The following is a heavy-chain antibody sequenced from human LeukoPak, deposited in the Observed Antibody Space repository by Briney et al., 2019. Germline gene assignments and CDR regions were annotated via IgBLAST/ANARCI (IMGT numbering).Heavy chain of an antibody. D-gene: IGHD3-10*01. CDR1: GGTCSSYA. CDR2: IIPIFGTA. V-gene: IGHV1-69*13. Sequence: ASVKVSCKASGGTCSSYAISWVRQATGQGLEWMGGIIPIFGTANYAQKFQGRVTITADESTSTAYMELSSLRSEDTAVYYCARDRGEDYCYYYMDVWGKGTTVTVSS. J-gene: IGHJ6*03. CDR3: ARDRGEDYCYYYMDV.